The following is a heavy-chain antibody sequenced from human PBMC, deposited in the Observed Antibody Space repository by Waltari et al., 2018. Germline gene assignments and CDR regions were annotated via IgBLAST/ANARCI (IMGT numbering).Heavy chain of an antibody. CDR1: GYTFTHHY. CDR2: INPSGGGT. D-gene: IGHD3-3*01. J-gene: IGHJ3*02. V-gene: IGHV1-46*01. Sequence: QVQLVQSGAEVKKPGASVNISCKASGYTFTHHYMHWVRQAPGQGLEWMGLINPSGGGTSYAQKFQGRVTMTRDTSTSTFYMDLSSLRAEDTAVYFCARPNYDETYDIWGQGTMVTVSS. CDR3: ARPNYDETYDI.